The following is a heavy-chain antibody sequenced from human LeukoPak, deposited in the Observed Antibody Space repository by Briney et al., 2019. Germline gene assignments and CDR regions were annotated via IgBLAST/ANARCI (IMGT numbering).Heavy chain of an antibody. J-gene: IGHJ4*02. D-gene: IGHD6-13*01. Sequence: GRSLRLSCAASGFTFDDYAMHWVRQAPGKGLEWVSGISWNSGSIGYADSVKGRFTISRDNAKNSLYLQMNSLRAEDTALYYCAKDTRAGYSSSWYYLDYWGQGTLVTVSS. V-gene: IGHV3-9*01. CDR3: AKDTRAGYSSSWYYLDY. CDR1: GFTFDDYA. CDR2: ISWNSGSI.